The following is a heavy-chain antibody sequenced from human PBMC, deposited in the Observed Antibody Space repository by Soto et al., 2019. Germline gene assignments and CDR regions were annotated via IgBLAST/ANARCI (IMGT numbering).Heavy chain of an antibody. Sequence: GGSLRLSCAASGFTFSSYAMHWVRQAPGKGLEYVSAISSNGGSTYYADSVKGRFTISRDNSKNTLYLQMGSLRAEDMAVYYCARGMMADTAMADYYYYDGMDVWGQGTTVTGSS. CDR1: GFTFSSYA. CDR2: ISSNGGST. J-gene: IGHJ6*02. D-gene: IGHD5-18*01. V-gene: IGHV3-64*02. CDR3: ARGMMADTAMADYYYYDGMDV.